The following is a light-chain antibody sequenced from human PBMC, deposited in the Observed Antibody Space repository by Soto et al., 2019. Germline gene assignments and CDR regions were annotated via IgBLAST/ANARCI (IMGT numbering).Light chain of an antibody. Sequence: EIVLTQSPGTLSLSLGERATLSCRASQSVSSKYVAWYQQKPCQAPSLLIYGTSNRAADVPDRFSATGSGTDFSLTIIRLQAEDFAVYYCQHYGSSPPDTFGQGTKLEIK. CDR3: QHYGSSPPDT. CDR2: GTS. CDR1: QSVSSKY. J-gene: IGKJ2*01. V-gene: IGKV3-20*01.